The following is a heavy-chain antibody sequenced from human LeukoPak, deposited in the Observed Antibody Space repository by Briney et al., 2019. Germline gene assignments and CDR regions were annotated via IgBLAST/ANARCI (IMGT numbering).Heavy chain of an antibody. V-gene: IGHV3-74*01. CDR3: AGGGFSGFDR. J-gene: IGHJ4*02. Sequence: GESLRLSCAASELTFYTFWMHWVRQVPGKGLVWVARVDRDASNIDYADSVKGRFTVSRDNSKTTLYLEMNSLRVEDTAVYYCAGGGFSGFDRWGQGVLVSVSS. CDR1: ELTFYTFW. CDR2: VDRDASNI. D-gene: IGHD5-12*01.